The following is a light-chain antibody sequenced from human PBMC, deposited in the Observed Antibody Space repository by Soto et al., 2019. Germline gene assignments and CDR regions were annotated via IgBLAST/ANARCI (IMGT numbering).Light chain of an antibody. CDR1: SSDVGNYNY. Sequence: QSALTQPPSASGSPGQSVTISCTGTSSDVGNYNYVSWYQQHPGKAPKLMIYEVTKRTSGVPDRFSGSKSGNTASLTVSGLQAEDGAGNSCTSYAAGKNVVFGGGTKVTVL. CDR3: TSYAAGKNVV. V-gene: IGLV2-8*01. CDR2: EVT. J-gene: IGLJ2*01.